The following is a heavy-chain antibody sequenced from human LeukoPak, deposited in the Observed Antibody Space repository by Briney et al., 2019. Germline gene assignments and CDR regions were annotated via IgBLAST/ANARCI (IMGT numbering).Heavy chain of an antibody. J-gene: IGHJ4*02. CDR2: TNQEGSEK. D-gene: IGHD5-12*01. CDR3: ARDPKWLDY. Sequence: GGSLRLSCAASGFTISTYWMSWVRQAPGKGLEWVANTNQEGSEKYYVDSVKGRFTISKDNAKNSLYLQMNSLRAGDTAVYYCARDPKWLDYWGQGTQATVSS. CDR1: GFTISTYW. V-gene: IGHV3-7*01.